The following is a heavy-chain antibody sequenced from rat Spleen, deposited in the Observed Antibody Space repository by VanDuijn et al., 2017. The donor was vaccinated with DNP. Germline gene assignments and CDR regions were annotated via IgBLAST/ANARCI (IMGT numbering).Heavy chain of an antibody. CDR2: ISFDVGIT. D-gene: IGHD1-1*01. Sequence: EVQLVESGGGLVQPGRSLKLSCAASGFTFSDYYMAWVRQAPTRGLELVAYISFDVGITYYGDSVKGRFTISRDTAKSTLYLQMNSLTSEDMATYYCVRPHYYSSGGFAYWGQGTLVTVSS. V-gene: IGHV5-22*01. CDR1: GFTFSDYY. J-gene: IGHJ3*01. CDR3: VRPHYYSSGGFAY.